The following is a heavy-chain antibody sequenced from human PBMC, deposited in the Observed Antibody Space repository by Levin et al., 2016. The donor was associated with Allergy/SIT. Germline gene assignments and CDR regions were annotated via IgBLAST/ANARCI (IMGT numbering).Heavy chain of an antibody. D-gene: IGHD5-12*01. CDR2: ISSSSSPI. Sequence: VRQAPGKGLEWVSYISSSSSPIYYADSVKGRFTISRDNAKNSLYLQMNSLRAEDTAVYYCARRGYSGYDNFDCWGQGTLVTVSS. J-gene: IGHJ4*02. CDR3: ARRGYSGYDNFDC. V-gene: IGHV3-48*01.